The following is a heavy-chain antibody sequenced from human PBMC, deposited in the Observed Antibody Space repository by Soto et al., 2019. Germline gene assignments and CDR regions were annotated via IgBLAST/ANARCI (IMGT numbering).Heavy chain of an antibody. CDR2: ITTGGRAT. CDR3: AKGGGGDHGY. D-gene: IGHD2-21*02. CDR1: GFTFSSSD. V-gene: IGHV3-23*01. J-gene: IGHJ4*02. Sequence: EVQLLESGGGLVQPGGSLRLSCAASGFTFSSSDMSWVRQAPGKGLEWVSSITTGGRATPYADSVRGRFTISRDNSKNTLSPQMNRRRVQDTAVNYCAKGGGGDHGYWGQGTLVAVSS.